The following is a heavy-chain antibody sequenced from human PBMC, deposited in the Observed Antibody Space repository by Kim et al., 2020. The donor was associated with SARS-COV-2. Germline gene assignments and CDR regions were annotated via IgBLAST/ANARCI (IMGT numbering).Heavy chain of an antibody. V-gene: IGHV4-59*01. CDR2: ISYSGST. CDR3: ARERYNWNYEANYYYGRDV. CDR1: GGSISSSY. J-gene: IGHJ6*02. Sequence: SETLSLTCTVSGGSISSSYWSWIRQPPGKGREWIGYISYSGSTNYNPSLKSLFTISVDTPKNQLSLKLSSVTAADTAVYYCARERYNWNYEANYYYGRDVWGQGTTVHVS. D-gene: IGHD1-7*01.